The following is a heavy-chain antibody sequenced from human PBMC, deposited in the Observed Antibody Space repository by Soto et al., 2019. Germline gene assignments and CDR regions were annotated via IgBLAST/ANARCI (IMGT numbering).Heavy chain of an antibody. J-gene: IGHJ6*02. CDR2: ISGSGGST. D-gene: IGHD6-13*01. CDR1: GFTFSSYA. Sequence: EVQLLESGGGLVQPGGSLRLSCAASGFTFSSYAMSWVRQAPGKGLEWVSAISGSGGSTYYADSVKGRFTISRDNSKNTLYLKMNSLRAEDTAVYYCASRRLYSSSWYNYYYGMDVWGQGTTVTVSS. CDR3: ASRRLYSSSWYNYYYGMDV. V-gene: IGHV3-23*01.